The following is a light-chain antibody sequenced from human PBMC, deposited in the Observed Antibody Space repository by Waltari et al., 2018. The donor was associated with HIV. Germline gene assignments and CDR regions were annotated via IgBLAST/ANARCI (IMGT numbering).Light chain of an antibody. CDR3: CSYAGRFSYV. J-gene: IGLJ1*01. CDR2: ETS. CDR1: IGDIGSYNL. Sequence: QSALTQPTSVSGSPGQSITIPCVGTIGDIGSYNLVPWYQVCPDMAPSLIIFETSERPSAISHRYAGSKSCAAASLTISGLQIDDEGDYFCCSYAGRFSYVFGSGTTVTV. V-gene: IGLV2-23*01.